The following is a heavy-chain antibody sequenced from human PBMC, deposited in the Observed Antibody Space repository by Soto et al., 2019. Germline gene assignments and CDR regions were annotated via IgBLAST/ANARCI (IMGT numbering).Heavy chain of an antibody. Sequence: RASVKVSCKASGGTFSSYAISWVRQAPGQGLEWMGGIIPIFGTANYAQKFQGRVTITADESTSTAYMELSSLRSEDTAVYYCARAFREGRDGYNSYYFDYWGQGTLVTV. CDR2: IIPIFGTA. D-gene: IGHD5-12*01. CDR3: ARAFREGRDGYNSYYFDY. J-gene: IGHJ4*02. V-gene: IGHV1-69*13. CDR1: GGTFSSYA.